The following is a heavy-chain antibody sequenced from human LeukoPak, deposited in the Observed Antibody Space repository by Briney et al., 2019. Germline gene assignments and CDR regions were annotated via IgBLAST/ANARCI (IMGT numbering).Heavy chain of an antibody. J-gene: IGHJ2*01. V-gene: IGHV4-59*02. Sequence: PSETLSLTCTVSGGSVSGYYWSWIRQPPGKGLEWIGYIHYSGTTIYNPSLESRVTISVDSSKNQISLKVTSVTAADTAAYYCAREPGPLYDLWGRGSPVTVSS. CDR1: GGSVSGYY. D-gene: IGHD3-10*01. CDR3: AREPGPLYDL. CDR2: IHYSGTT.